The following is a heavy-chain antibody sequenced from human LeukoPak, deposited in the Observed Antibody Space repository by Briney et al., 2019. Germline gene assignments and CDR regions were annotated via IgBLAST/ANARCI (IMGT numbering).Heavy chain of an antibody. Sequence: SQTLSPTCTVSGGPPTSSSYYSGWICPPPRNGLEWSGSVYYSGASYYNPSLKSRVTISIDTSKNHFSLNFASVTAADSAVYCGARGAPPQNWGQGTLVTVSS. CDR1: GGPPTSSSYY. J-gene: IGHJ4*02. V-gene: IGHV4-39*07. CDR2: VYYSGAS. CDR3: ARGAPPQN. D-gene: IGHD3-16*01.